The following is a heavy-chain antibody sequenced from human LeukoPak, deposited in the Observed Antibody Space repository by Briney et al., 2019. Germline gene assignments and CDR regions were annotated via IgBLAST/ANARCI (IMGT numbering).Heavy chain of an antibody. V-gene: IGHV3-33*01. CDR2: IWANGNDK. Sequence: GRSLRLSCAASAFIFSHYGMHWVRQVPGKGLEWVAVIWANGNDKYYIDSVKGRFTVSRDNSKNTLYLQMDSLRAEDTAVYYCARDRVLGIAVAGSGMDVWGQGTTVTVSS. CDR3: ARDRVLGIAVAGSGMDV. CDR1: AFIFSHYG. J-gene: IGHJ6*02. D-gene: IGHD6-19*01.